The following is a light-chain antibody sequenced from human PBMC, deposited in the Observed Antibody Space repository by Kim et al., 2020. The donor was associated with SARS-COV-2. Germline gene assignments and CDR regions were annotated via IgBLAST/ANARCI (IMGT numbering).Light chain of an antibody. CDR3: SAYRTNTALL. J-gene: IGLJ3*02. CDR1: NSDIGDNNY. V-gene: IGLV2-14*03. CDR2: DVT. Sequence: GQSITISFTGTNSDIGDNNYVSWYQQHPGKAPKRIIYDVTKRPSGVSSRFSGSTSGNTASLTISGLQTEDEAHYYCSAYRTNTALLFGGGTQLTVL.